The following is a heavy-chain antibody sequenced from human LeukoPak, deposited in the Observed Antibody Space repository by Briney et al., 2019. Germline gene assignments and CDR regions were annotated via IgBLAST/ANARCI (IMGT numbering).Heavy chain of an antibody. CDR1: GYTFTSYY. Sequence: ASVKVSCKASGYTFTSYYMHWVRQAPGQGLEWMGLINPSGSSTSYAQKFQGRLSLTRDMSTSTDYMELSSLRSEDTAVYYCAAGGSWFDPWGREPWSPSPQ. D-gene: IGHD1-14*01. CDR3: AAGGSWFDP. J-gene: IGHJ5*02. V-gene: IGHV1-46*01. CDR2: INPSGSST.